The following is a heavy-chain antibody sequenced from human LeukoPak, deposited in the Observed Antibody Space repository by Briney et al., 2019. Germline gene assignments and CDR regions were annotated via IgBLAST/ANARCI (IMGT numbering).Heavy chain of an antibody. D-gene: IGHD2-8*01. Sequence: SETLSLTSAVYGGSFDGLYWSWIRQPPGKGLEWIGEINHGGSTNYNPSLKNRVTISADTSNNQFFLTLTSVTAADTAVYFCASNGGHGRQRYYYYYMDVWGEGTTVTVSS. J-gene: IGHJ6*03. V-gene: IGHV4-34*01. CDR1: GGSFDGLY. CDR2: INHGGST. CDR3: ASNGGHGRQRYYYYYMDV.